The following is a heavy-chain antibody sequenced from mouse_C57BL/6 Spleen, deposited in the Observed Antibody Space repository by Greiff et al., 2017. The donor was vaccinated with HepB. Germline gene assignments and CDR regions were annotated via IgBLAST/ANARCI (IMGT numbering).Heavy chain of an antibody. CDR1: GYTVTSYW. CDR3: ARRGGSSYGAMDY. D-gene: IGHD1-1*01. V-gene: IGHV1-55*01. CDR2: IYPGSGST. J-gene: IGHJ4*01. Sequence: QVQLQQPGAELVKPGASVKMSCKASGYTVTSYWITWVKQRPGQGLEWIGDIYPGSGSTNYNEKFKSKATLTVDTSSSTAYMQLSSLTSEDSAVYYCARRGGSSYGAMDYWGQGTSVTVSS.